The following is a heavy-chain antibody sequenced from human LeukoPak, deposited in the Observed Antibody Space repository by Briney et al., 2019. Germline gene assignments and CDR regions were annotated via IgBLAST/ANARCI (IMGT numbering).Heavy chain of an antibody. CDR3: AKDLSSSWYDWFDP. J-gene: IGHJ5*02. V-gene: IGHV3-30-3*01. D-gene: IGHD6-13*01. CDR1: GFTFSSYA. CDR2: ISYDGSNK. Sequence: GGSLRLSCAASGFTFSSYAMHWVRQAPGKGLEWVAVISYDGSNKYYADSVKGRFTISRDNSKNTLYLQMNSLRAEDTAVYYCAKDLSSSWYDWFDPWGQGTLVTVSS.